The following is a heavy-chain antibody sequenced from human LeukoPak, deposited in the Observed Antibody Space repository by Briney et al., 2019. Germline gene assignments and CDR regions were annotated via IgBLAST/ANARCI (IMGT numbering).Heavy chain of an antibody. CDR1: GGSISSSSYY. CDR3: AKFYSTGWNGMDV. CDR2: ITDSGDIP. J-gene: IGHJ6*02. V-gene: IGHV3-23*01. D-gene: IGHD6-19*01. Sequence: ETLSLTCTVSGGSISSSSYYWGWVREPPGEGLEWVSLITDSGDIPYYADSVRGRFTISRDNSKNTLYLQMNSLRAEDTAVYYCAKFYSTGWNGMDVWGQGTTVTVSS.